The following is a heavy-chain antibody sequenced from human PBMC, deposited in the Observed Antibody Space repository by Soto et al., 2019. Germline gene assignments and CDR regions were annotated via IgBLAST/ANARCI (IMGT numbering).Heavy chain of an antibody. CDR1: GGSINNCY. J-gene: IGHJ5*02. V-gene: IGHV4-59*01. CDR3: ARGEYCGLDCLYSFDP. Sequence: WQTRSLTCTVSGGSINNCYWHWIQQPPGEGLEWIEYTHSSGPTKYNASLKSRATMSLDASKKQFSLTLNSVTAADTAVYYCARGEYCGLDCLYSFDPWGQVTLVIV. D-gene: IGHD2-21*02. CDR2: THSSGPT.